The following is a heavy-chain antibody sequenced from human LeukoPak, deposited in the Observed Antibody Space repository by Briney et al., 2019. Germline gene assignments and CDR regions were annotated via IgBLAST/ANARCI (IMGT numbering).Heavy chain of an antibody. CDR2: ISYDGRNK. Sequence: RRSLRPSCAASGFTLSIYALHCVRQAPGRGLGWVAGISYDGRNKYYADSVKGRFTISRDNSKNTLYLQMNSLRAEDTAVYYCARVRDCSSTSCPNHYYYYYGMDVWGQGTTVTVSS. V-gene: IGHV3-30*04. J-gene: IGHJ6*02. CDR1: GFTLSIYA. D-gene: IGHD2-2*01. CDR3: ARVRDCSSTSCPNHYYYYYGMDV.